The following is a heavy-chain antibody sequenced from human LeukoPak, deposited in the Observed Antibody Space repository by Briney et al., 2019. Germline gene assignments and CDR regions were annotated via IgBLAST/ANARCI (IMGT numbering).Heavy chain of an antibody. CDR2: IGNSTDI. V-gene: IGHV3-11*05. D-gene: IGHD1-26*01. CDR1: GFTFRDFY. Sequence: GGSLRLSCAASGFTFRDFYMSWIRQAPGKGLEWVSYIGNSTDIKYADSVKGRFTISRDNAKNSPFLQMNSLRAEDTAVYYCARGGATSDYWGQGTLVTVSS. J-gene: IGHJ4*02. CDR3: ARGGATSDY.